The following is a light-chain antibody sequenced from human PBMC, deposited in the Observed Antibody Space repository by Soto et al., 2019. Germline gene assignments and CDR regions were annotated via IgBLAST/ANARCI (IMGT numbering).Light chain of an antibody. CDR2: RAS. Sequence: EVLMTQSPANLSVSPGVGATLSCWASQPVRDKLEWYQQKPGKAPRLLIYRASARALGIPERFSGSGSGTEFRFTVTSLQSEDFELYYCQQYDQSPITFGQGTRLEIK. CDR1: QPVRDK. CDR3: QQYDQSPIT. J-gene: IGKJ5*01. V-gene: IGKV3-15*01.